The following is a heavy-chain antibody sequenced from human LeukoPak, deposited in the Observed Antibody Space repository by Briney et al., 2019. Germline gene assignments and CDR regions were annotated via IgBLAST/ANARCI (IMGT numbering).Heavy chain of an antibody. CDR3: ARVAPQYQLLLDWFDP. V-gene: IGHV5-51*01. CDR2: IYPGDSDT. CDR1: GYSFTSYW. Sequence: GESLKISCKGSGYSFTSYWICWLRQMPGKGLEWMGIIYPGDSDTRYSPSFQGQVTISADKSISTAYLQWSSLKASDTAMYYCARVAPQYQLLLDWFDPWGQGTLVTVSS. D-gene: IGHD2-2*01. J-gene: IGHJ5*02.